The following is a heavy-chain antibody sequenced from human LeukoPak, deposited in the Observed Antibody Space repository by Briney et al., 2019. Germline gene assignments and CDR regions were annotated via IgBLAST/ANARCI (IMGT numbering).Heavy chain of an antibody. CDR2: ISDGVGSA. D-gene: IGHD3-10*01. V-gene: IGHV3-23*01. Sequence: GGSLRLSCVASGFTFSTYAMGWARQAPGKGLEWVSGISDGVGSAYYADSVKGRFTISRDNSKNTLYLQMNSLRAEDTAVYYCAKDTMVRGVITGNWFDPWGQGTLVTVSS. J-gene: IGHJ5*02. CDR3: AKDTMVRGVITGNWFDP. CDR1: GFTFSTYA.